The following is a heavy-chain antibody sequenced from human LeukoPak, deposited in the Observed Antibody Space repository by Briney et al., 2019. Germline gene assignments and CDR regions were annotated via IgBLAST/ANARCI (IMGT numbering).Heavy chain of an antibody. J-gene: IGHJ6*02. CDR1: GGSISSYY. CDR3: ARGKYYYDCSGYYQVRIYYYYGMDV. Sequence: SETLSLTCTVSGGSISSYYWGWIRQPPGKGLEWIGYIYYSGSTNYNPSLKSRVTISVDTSKNQFSLKLSSVTAADTAVYYCARGKYYYDCSGYYQVRIYYYYGMDVWGQGTTVTVSS. D-gene: IGHD3-22*01. V-gene: IGHV4-59*01. CDR2: IYYSGST.